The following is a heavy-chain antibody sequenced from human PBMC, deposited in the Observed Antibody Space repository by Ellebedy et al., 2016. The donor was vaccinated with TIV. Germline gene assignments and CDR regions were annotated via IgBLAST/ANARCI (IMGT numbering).Heavy chain of an antibody. J-gene: IGHJ4*02. Sequence: ASVKVSCKASGYNFINYGISWVRQAPGQGLEWMGWISPYNGNTNYAQKFKGRVTLTTDTSTSTAYMELRSLRSDDTAVYYCARVSPRERSEDGLTGEKDSWGQGTLVAVSS. CDR1: GYNFINYG. CDR3: ARVSPRERSEDGLTGEKDS. D-gene: IGHD3-9*01. V-gene: IGHV1-18*01. CDR2: ISPYNGNT.